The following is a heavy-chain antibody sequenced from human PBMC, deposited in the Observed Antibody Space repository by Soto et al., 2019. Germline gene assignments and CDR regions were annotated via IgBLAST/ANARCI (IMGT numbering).Heavy chain of an antibody. CDR2: ISDIAYT. V-gene: IGHV4-61*08. Sequence: SETLSLTCTVSGGSISSGGYYWSWIRQHPGKGLEWIGYISDIAYTSYNPSLKGRVSISVGTSKNQFSLTLTSVTAADTAVYYCARQGFGVLHGLVDVWGQGTTVTVSS. CDR3: ARQGFGVLHGLVDV. J-gene: IGHJ6*02. CDR1: GGSISSGGYY. D-gene: IGHD3-10*01.